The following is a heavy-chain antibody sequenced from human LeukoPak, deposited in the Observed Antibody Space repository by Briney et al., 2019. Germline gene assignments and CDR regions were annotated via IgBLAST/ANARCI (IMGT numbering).Heavy chain of an antibody. D-gene: IGHD2-2*01. V-gene: IGHV3-30*18. CDR2: ISYDGSNK. Sequence: GGSLRLSCAASGFTFSSYGMHWVRQAPGKGLEWVAVISYDGSNKYYADSVKGRFTISRDNSKNTLYLQMNSLRAEDTAVYYCAKSGCSSTSCYADYRGQRTLVSVSS. J-gene: IGHJ4*02. CDR3: AKSGCSSTSCYADY. CDR1: GFTFSSYG.